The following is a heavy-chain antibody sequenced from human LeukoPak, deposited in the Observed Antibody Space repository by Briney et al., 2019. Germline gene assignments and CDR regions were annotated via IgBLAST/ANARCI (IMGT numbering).Heavy chain of an antibody. D-gene: IGHD3-16*01. CDR2: ISWNSGSI. J-gene: IGHJ4*02. V-gene: IGHV3-9*01. CDR1: GFTFDDYA. CDR3: AKDITSSLTTFDY. Sequence: PGGSLRLSCAASGFTFDDYAMHWVRQAPGKGLEWVSSISWNSGSIGYADSVKGRFTISRDNAKNSLHLQMNSLRAEDTALYYCAKDITSSLTTFDYWGQGTLVTVSS.